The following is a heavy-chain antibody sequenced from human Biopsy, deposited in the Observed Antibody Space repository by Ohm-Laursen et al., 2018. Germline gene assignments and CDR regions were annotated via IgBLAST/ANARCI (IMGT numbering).Heavy chain of an antibody. CDR2: VYDSGST. J-gene: IGHJ4*02. CDR1: GFSISSGYY. Sequence: GTLSLTCAVSGFSISSGYYWGWIRQPPGKGLEWIGSVYDSGSTYYNPSLKSRVSISVDTSKNQFSLKLSSVTAADTAVYYCARLGSGDYFPTFFDFWGQGALVTVSS. D-gene: IGHD5-12*01. V-gene: IGHV4-38-2*01. CDR3: ARLGSGDYFPTFFDF.